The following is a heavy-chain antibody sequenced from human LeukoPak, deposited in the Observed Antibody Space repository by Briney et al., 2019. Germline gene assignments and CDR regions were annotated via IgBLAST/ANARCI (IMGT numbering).Heavy chain of an antibody. Sequence: SETLSLTCTVSGGSISSSSYYWGWIRQPPGKGLEWIGETYHSGSTNYNPSLKSRVTISVDKSKNQFSLKLSSVTAADTAVYYCARVSFTPYGAGWGQGTLVTVSS. J-gene: IGHJ4*02. V-gene: IGHV4-39*07. CDR2: TYHSGST. CDR1: GGSISSSSYY. CDR3: ARVSFTPYGAG. D-gene: IGHD4-17*01.